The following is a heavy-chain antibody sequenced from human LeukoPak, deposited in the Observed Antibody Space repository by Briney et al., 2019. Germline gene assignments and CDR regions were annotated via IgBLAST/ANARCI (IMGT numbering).Heavy chain of an antibody. V-gene: IGHV3-30*03. J-gene: IGHJ4*02. CDR1: GFTFSSYG. CDR2: ISFDGSNK. D-gene: IGHD4-23*01. CDR3: ARGTMVVTERFDN. Sequence: GRSLRLSCAASGFTFSSYGMYWVRQASGKGLEWVAVISFDGSNKYYADSVRGRFTVSRDNSKDTLYLQMNSLRAEDTAVYYCARGTMVVTERFDNWGQGTLVTVSS.